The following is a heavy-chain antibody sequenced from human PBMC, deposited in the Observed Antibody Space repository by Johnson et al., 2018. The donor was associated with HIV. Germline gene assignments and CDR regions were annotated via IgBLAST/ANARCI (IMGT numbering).Heavy chain of an antibody. CDR1: GFTFSSYW. D-gene: IGHD5-18*01. J-gene: IGHJ3*02. CDR3: AKASLRGYSRDDLDI. V-gene: IGHV3-7*01. Sequence: VQLVESGGGLVQPGGSLRLSCAASGFTFSSYWMSWVRQAPGKGLEWVANIKQDGSEKYYADSVKGRFTISRDNSKNTLYLHMISLRVEDTAVYYCAKASLRGYSRDDLDIWGQGTMVTVSS. CDR2: IKQDGSEK.